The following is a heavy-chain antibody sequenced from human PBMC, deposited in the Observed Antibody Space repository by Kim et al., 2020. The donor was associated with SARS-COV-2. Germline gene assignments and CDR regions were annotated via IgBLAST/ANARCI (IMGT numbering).Heavy chain of an antibody. CDR1: GFSFSSYA. J-gene: IGHJ3*01. CDR3: AKDSGSVPTPAKF. D-gene: IGHD6-19*01. CDR2: LSGNGRDT. V-gene: IGHV3-23*01. Sequence: GGSLRLSCVGSGFSFSSYAMSWVRQAPGKGLEWVSGLSGNGRDTYYIDSVKGRFTISRDNIKNTVVLQMDSLRGDDTGIYYCAKDSGSVPTPAKFWGRGT.